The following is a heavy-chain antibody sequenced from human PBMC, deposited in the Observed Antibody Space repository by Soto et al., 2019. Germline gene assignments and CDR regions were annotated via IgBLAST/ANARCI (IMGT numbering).Heavy chain of an antibody. CDR1: GESFSGYY. Sequence: SLTCAVYGESFSGYYWSWIRQPPGKGLEWIGEINHSGSTNYNPSLKSRVTISVDTSKNQFSLKLSSVTAADTAVYYCARGVGYYDFWSGYYTPDAFDIWGQGTMVTVSS. CDR2: INHSGST. J-gene: IGHJ3*02. V-gene: IGHV4-34*01. CDR3: ARGVGYYDFWSGYYTPDAFDI. D-gene: IGHD3-3*01.